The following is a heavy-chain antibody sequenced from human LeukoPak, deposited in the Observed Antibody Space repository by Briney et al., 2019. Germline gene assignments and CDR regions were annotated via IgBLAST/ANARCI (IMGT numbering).Heavy chain of an antibody. Sequence: PGGSLRLSCAASGFTVSSNYMSWVRQAPGKGLEWVSVIYSGGSTYYADSVKGRFTISRDNSKNTLYLQMNSLRAEDTAVYYCASAHYYDSSEAYWGQGTLVTVSS. V-gene: IGHV3-53*01. CDR3: ASAHYYDSSEAY. CDR2: IYSGGST. J-gene: IGHJ4*02. CDR1: GFTVSSNY. D-gene: IGHD3-22*01.